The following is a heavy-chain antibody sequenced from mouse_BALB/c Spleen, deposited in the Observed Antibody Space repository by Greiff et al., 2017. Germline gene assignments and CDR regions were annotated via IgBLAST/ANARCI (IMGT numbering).Heavy chain of an antibody. J-gene: IGHJ3*01. CDR3: ARGGLLTWFAY. D-gene: IGHD2-3*01. V-gene: IGHV1-4*02. Sequence: VKLQESAAELARPGASVKMSCKASGYTFTSYTMYWVKQRPGQGLEWIGYINPSSGYTEYNQKFKDKTTLTADKSSSTAYMQLSSLASEDSAVFYCARGGLLTWFAYWGQGTLVTVSA. CDR2: INPSSGYT. CDR1: GYTFTSYT.